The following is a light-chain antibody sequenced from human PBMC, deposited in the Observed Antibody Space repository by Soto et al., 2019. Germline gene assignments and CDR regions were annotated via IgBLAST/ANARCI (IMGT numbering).Light chain of an antibody. CDR3: LQDYNFPQT. V-gene: IGKV1-6*01. CDR2: GAS. J-gene: IGKJ1*01. CDR1: QDIRND. Sequence: IQVAQSPPSLSASVGDRVTITCRASQDIRNDLGWYQQKPGRAPKLLIYGASNLQSGVPSRFSGSVSGTDFTLTISSLQPEDFATYYCLQDYNFPQTFGQGTKVDIK.